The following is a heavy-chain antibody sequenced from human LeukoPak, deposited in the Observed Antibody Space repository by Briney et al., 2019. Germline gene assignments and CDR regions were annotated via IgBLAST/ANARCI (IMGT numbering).Heavy chain of an antibody. D-gene: IGHD4-17*01. Sequence: SETLSLTCTVSGGSIRSYYWSWIRQPPGKGLEWIGYIYYSGSTNYNPSLKSRVTISVDTSKNQFSLKLSSVTAADTAVYYCARVRGVPTVTTSLYYYYGMDVWGQGTTVTVSS. V-gene: IGHV4-59*01. CDR2: IYYSGST. J-gene: IGHJ6*02. CDR1: GGSIRSYY. CDR3: ARVRGVPTVTTSLYYYYGMDV.